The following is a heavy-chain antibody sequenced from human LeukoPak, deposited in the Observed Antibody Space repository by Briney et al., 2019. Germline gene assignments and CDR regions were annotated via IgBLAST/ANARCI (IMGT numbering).Heavy chain of an antibody. D-gene: IGHD6-6*01. CDR1: GFTFSSYA. J-gene: IGHJ4*02. CDR2: ISYDGSNK. Sequence: GGSLRLSCAASGFTFSSYAMHWVRQAPGKGLEWVAVISYDGSNKYYADSVKGRSTISRDNSKNTLYLQMNSLRAEDTAVYYCARDKYSSSPYYFDYWGQGTLVTVSS. V-gene: IGHV3-30-3*01. CDR3: ARDKYSSSPYYFDY.